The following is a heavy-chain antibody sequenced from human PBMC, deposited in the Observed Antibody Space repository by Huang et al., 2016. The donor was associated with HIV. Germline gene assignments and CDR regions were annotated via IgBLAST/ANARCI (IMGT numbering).Heavy chain of an antibody. Sequence: QVRLDQWGAGLLKPSETLTLTCAVYGDSLSGFFWSWIRQSPGWGLEWIGEITQSGRTNYNPALNSRVTIAIDTSKKQFSLKLKSVTADDTSTYYCARGRGTSWSFFDTWGQGSFVTVSS. CDR2: ITQSGRT. D-gene: IGHD2-2*01. CDR3: ARGRGTSWSFFDT. V-gene: IGHV4-34*01. J-gene: IGHJ5*02. CDR1: GDSLSGFF.